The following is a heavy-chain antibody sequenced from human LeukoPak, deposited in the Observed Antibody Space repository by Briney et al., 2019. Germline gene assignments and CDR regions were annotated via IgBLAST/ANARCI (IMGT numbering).Heavy chain of an antibody. CDR1: GFTFSTYA. Sequence: GGSLRLSCAASGFTFSTYALSWVRQAPGKGLEWVSAIRGGSTWYADSVKGRFTISRDDSKNTLFLQMNGLRAEDTAVYYCAKAHGASAFDYWGQGTLVTVSS. CDR3: AKAHGASAFDY. V-gene: IGHV3-23*01. D-gene: IGHD4/OR15-4a*01. J-gene: IGHJ4*02. CDR2: IRGGST.